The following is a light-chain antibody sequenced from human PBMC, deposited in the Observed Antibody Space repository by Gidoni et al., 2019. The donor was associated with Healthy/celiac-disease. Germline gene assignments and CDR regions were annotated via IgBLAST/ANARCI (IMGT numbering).Light chain of an antibody. CDR3: SSYTSSSTLV. CDR1: SSDVGGYNY. Sequence: QSALTQPAYVSGSPGQSLTISCTGTSSDVGGYNYVSWYQQHPVKAPKLMIYEVSHRPSGVSNRFSGSKSGNTASLTISGLQAEDEADYYCSSYTSSSTLVFGGGTKLTVL. V-gene: IGLV2-14*01. J-gene: IGLJ3*02. CDR2: EVS.